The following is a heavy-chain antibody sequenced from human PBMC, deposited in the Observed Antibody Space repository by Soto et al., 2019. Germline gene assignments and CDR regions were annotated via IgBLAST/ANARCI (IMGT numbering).Heavy chain of an antibody. Sequence: ASVKVSCKASGYTFTNYGLTWVRQAPGQGLEWMGWISAYNGNTNYAQTLQGRVTMTTDTSTSTAYMELSSLRSEDTAVYYCARAKYSSSPFDYWGQGTLVTVPS. D-gene: IGHD6-6*01. CDR1: GYTFTNYG. CDR3: ARAKYSSSPFDY. J-gene: IGHJ4*02. CDR2: ISAYNGNT. V-gene: IGHV1-18*01.